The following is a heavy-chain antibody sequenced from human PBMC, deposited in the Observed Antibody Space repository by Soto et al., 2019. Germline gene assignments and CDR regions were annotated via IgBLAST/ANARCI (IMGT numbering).Heavy chain of an antibody. D-gene: IGHD3-10*01. CDR3: AKGRSENGLDWLDP. CDR1: GFIFSNYA. V-gene: IGHV3-23*01. CDR2: IRGNSYGA. Sequence: QVLESGGGLVQPGGSLRLSCTASGFIFSNYAMIWIRQAPGKGLEWVGTIRGNSYGAYYAYSVRGRFTISRDNSKNTMSLQLNSLRADDTAIYYCAKGRSENGLDWLDPWGQGTLVTVSS. J-gene: IGHJ5*02.